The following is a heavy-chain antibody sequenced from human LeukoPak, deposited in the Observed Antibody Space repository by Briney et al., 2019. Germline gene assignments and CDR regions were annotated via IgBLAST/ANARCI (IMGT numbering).Heavy chain of an antibody. V-gene: IGHV3-53*01. CDR2: IYSGGST. D-gene: IGHD3-10*01. Sequence: IPPGGSLRLSCAASGFTVSSNYMSWLRQAPGKGLEWVSVIYSGGSTYYADSVKGGFTISRDNSKNTLYLQMNSLRAEDTAVYYCARAGDVWFGELSFWGQGTLVTVSS. CDR3: ARAGDVWFGELSF. J-gene: IGHJ4*02. CDR1: GFTVSSNY.